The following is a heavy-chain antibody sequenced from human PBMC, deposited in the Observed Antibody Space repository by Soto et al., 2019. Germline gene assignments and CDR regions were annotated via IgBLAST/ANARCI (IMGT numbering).Heavy chain of an antibody. V-gene: IGHV3-74*01. D-gene: IGHD4-17*01. CDR1: GFTSSSYW. CDR2: INSDGSVT. J-gene: IGHJ4*02. CDR3: TTVTTSSVFDY. Sequence: GGSLRLSCAASGFTSSSYWMHWVRQAPGKGLVWVSRINSDGSVTSYADSVKGRFTISRDNAKNTLYLQMNSLRADDTALYYCTTVTTSSVFDYWGQGALVTVSS.